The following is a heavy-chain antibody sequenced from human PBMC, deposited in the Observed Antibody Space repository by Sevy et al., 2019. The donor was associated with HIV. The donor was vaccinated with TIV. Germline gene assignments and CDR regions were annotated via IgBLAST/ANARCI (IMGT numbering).Heavy chain of an antibody. J-gene: IGHJ4*02. CDR3: AREGCTKPHDY. V-gene: IGHV3-23*01. D-gene: IGHD2-8*01. CDR1: GFNFNIYS. Sequence: GGSLRLSCVASGFNFNIYSFSWVRQAPGKGLEWVSTLSFGCGRINYADSVQGRFTISRDDSKKTLYLEMHSLRVEDTAVYYGAREGCTKPHDYWGQGTLVTVSS. CDR2: LSFGCGRI.